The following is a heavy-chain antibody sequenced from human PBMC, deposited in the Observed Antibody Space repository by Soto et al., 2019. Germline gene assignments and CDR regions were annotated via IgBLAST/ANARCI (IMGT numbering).Heavy chain of an antibody. CDR2: INHSGST. J-gene: IGHJ6*02. V-gene: IGHV4-34*01. CDR1: GGSFSVYY. CDR3: ARVTGRYYYGMDV. Sequence: PSDTLSLTCAVYGGSFSVYYWSWFRQPPGKGLEWIGEINHSGSTNYNPSLKSRVTISVDTSKNQFSLKLSSVTAADTAVYYCARVTGRYYYGMDVWGQGTTVTVSS.